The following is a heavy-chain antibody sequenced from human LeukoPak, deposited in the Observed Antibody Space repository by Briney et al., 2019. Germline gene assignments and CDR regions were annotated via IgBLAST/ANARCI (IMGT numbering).Heavy chain of an antibody. CDR1: GYTFTSYD. D-gene: IGHD2-15*01. CDR2: MSPNKIDT. J-gene: IGHJ4*02. Sequence: ASVEVSCKASGYTFTSYDINWVRQATGQGLEWMGWMSPNKIDTGYAQKFQGRVTMTRNTSTSTAYMELNSLRSEDTAVYYCARGPNGGREFDYWGQGTLVTVSS. V-gene: IGHV1-8*01. CDR3: ARGPNGGREFDY.